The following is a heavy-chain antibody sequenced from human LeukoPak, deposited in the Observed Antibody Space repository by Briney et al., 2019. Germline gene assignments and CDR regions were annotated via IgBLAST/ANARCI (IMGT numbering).Heavy chain of an antibody. V-gene: IGHV4-39*07. D-gene: IGHD3-22*01. CDR3: ARARGYYDSSGYLD. Sequence: PSETLSLTCAVSGASISGSGYYLGWIRQPPGKGLEWIGNIYYTGSTYYNASLQSRVTISIDTSKNQFSLRLNSVTAADTAVYYCARARGYYDSSGYLDWGQGTLVTVSS. J-gene: IGHJ4*02. CDR2: IYYTGST. CDR1: GASISGSGYY.